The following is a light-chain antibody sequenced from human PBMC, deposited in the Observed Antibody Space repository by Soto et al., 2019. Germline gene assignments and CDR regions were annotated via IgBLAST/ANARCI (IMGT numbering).Light chain of an antibody. CDR2: DTS. J-gene: IGKJ4*01. CDR3: HQRYIWPPLT. Sequence: EIVLTQSPATLSLSPGERATLSCRASQSVENYLAWFQQKRGQAPRLLIYDTSNRAAGIPDRFSGSGSGTDFTLTLSSIDPEAFAVYYCHQRYIWPPLTFGGGTKVEIK. V-gene: IGKV3-11*01. CDR1: QSVENY.